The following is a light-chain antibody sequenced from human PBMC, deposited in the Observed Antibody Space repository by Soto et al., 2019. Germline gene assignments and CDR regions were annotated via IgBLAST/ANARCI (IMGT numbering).Light chain of an antibody. CDR3: QQSGSAPRT. CDR2: DAS. CDR1: QSVRNVY. V-gene: IGKV3-20*01. J-gene: IGKJ2*01. Sequence: EIVLTQSPGTLSLSPGERATLSCRASQSVRNVYLAWYQQKTGQAPRLLLYDASNRATGIPDRFSGSGSGTDVTLTISSVEPEDFAGYFCQQSGSAPRTFGQGTKLEIK.